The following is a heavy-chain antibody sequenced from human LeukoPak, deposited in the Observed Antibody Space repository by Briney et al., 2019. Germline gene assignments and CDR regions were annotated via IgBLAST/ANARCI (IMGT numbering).Heavy chain of an antibody. V-gene: IGHV3-48*03. CDR3: ARDQRSNGYHQFDY. Sequence: TGGSLRLSCAASGFTFSSYEMNWVRQAPGKGLEWVSYISSRGSTIYYADSVKGRFTISRDNAKNSLYLQMNSLRAEDTAVYYCARDQRSNGYHQFDYWGQGTLVTVSS. D-gene: IGHD3-22*01. J-gene: IGHJ4*02. CDR2: ISSRGSTI. CDR1: GFTFSSYE.